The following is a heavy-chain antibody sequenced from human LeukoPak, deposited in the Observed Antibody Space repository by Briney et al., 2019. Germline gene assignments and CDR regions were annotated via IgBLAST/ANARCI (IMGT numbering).Heavy chain of an antibody. CDR2: IYHNGIT. D-gene: IGHD5-12*01. Sequence: SETLSLSCSVSGGSISNFNWWNWVRQSPGKGLEWVGQIYHNGITNYNPSLKSRLTISVDKSRNLFSLNLTSVTAADTAVYFCARELATINGPYFESWGQGTLVTVSS. CDR3: ARELATINGPYFES. CDR1: GGSISNFNW. J-gene: IGHJ4*02. V-gene: IGHV4-4*02.